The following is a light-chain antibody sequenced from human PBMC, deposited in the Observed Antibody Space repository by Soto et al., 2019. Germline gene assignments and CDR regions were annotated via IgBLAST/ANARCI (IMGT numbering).Light chain of an antibody. J-gene: IGLJ1*01. CDR3: AGWDGSLKGFV. CDR1: ASNIGRDP. Sequence: QSALNQPPSASGAPGQRGTISCSGGASNIGRDPVNWYQQVPGTAPKLLIYENNHRPSGVPDRCSGSKSGTSASLVISGLQSEDEAAYFCAGWDGSLKGFVCGTGTKV. V-gene: IGLV1-44*01. CDR2: ENN.